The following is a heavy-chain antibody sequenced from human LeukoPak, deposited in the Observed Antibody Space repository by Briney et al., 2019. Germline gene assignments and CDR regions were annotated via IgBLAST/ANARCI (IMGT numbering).Heavy chain of an antibody. D-gene: IGHD5-18*01. CDR2: IYSGGRI. Sequence: SETLSLTCTVSGGSISGSYYWVWVRQPPGKGLEWIGSIYSGGRIYYNPSLKSRVTISVDMSKNQFSLKLTSVNAADTAVYYCARSGYSFAFDIWGQGTMVTVSS. CDR1: GGSISGSYY. J-gene: IGHJ3*02. CDR3: ARSGYSFAFDI. V-gene: IGHV4-39*07.